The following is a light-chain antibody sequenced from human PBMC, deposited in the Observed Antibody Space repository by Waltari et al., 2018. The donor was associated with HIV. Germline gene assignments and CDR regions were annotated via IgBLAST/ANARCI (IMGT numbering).Light chain of an antibody. CDR1: NSDVGGYNY. CDR3: SSYTSTITPVV. CDR2: EVS. J-gene: IGLJ2*01. Sequence: QSALTQPASVSGSPGQSITISCTGTNSDVGGYNYVSWYQHHPGKAPKLMIYEVSKRPSGVTNCFAGSKSGNTASLTISGLQAEDEADYYCSSYTSTITPVVFGGGTKLTVL. V-gene: IGLV2-14*01.